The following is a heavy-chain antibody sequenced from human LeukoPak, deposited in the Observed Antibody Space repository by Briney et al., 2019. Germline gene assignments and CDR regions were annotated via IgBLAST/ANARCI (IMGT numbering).Heavy chain of an antibody. J-gene: IGHJ3*02. D-gene: IGHD6-19*01. Sequence: PGGSLRLSCAASGFTFSNAWMSWVRQAPGKGLEWVGRIKSKTDGGTTDYAAPVKGRFTISRDDSKNTLYLQMNSLRAEDTAVYYCARDQGYSSGHDAFDIWGQGTMVTVSS. CDR2: IKSKTDGGTT. CDR3: ARDQGYSSGHDAFDI. V-gene: IGHV3-15*01. CDR1: GFTFSNAW.